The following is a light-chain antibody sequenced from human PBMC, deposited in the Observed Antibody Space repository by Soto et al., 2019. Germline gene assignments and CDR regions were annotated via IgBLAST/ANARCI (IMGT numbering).Light chain of an antibody. CDR1: QSISKH. Sequence: DIQMTQSPSSLSASVEDRISVTCRASQSISKHLNWYQQKPGKAPNLLIFAASSLQSGVPSRFRGSGSATEFTLTISSLQTHDFANYYCQQFNNYLPITFGHGTRLEIK. V-gene: IGKV1-17*01. CDR3: QQFNNYLPIT. J-gene: IGKJ5*01. CDR2: AAS.